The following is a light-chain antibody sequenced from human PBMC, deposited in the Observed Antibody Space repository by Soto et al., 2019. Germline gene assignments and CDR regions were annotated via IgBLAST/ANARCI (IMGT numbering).Light chain of an antibody. CDR2: EVS. CDR3: SSFTSNSSVV. Sequence: QSALTQPASVSGSPGQSITISCTGTSSDVGGYNYVSWYQHHPGKAPKLIIYEVSNRPSGVSNRFSASKSGNTASLTISGLQAGDEADYYCSSFTSNSSVVFGGGTKLTVL. V-gene: IGLV2-14*01. CDR1: SSDVGGYNY. J-gene: IGLJ2*01.